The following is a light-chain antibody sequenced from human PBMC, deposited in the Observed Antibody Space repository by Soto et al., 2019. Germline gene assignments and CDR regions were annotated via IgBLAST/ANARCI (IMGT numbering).Light chain of an antibody. CDR1: SSDVGTYDL. CDR2: EAT. CDR3: CSFAGSNSWV. V-gene: IGLV2-23*01. Sequence: QSVLTQPASVSGSPGQSITISCTGTSSDVGTYDLVSWYQHHPGAAPKLLIYEATRRPSGISSRFSGSKSGNTASLTISGLQAGDEADYYCCSFAGSNSWVFGGGTKVTVL. J-gene: IGLJ3*02.